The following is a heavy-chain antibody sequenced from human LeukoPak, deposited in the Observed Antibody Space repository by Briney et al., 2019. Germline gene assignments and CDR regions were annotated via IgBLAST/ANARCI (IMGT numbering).Heavy chain of an antibody. J-gene: IGHJ4*02. CDR2: ISSSSSTI. V-gene: IGHV3-48*01. CDR1: GFTFSSYS. CDR3: ARALMITFGGVIVTRSFDY. D-gene: IGHD3-16*02. Sequence: GGSLRLSCAASGFTFSSYSMNWVRQAPGKGLEWVSYISSSSSTIYYADSVKGRFTISRDNAKNPLYLQMNSLRAEDTAVYYCARALMITFGGVIVTRSFDYWGQGTLVTVSS.